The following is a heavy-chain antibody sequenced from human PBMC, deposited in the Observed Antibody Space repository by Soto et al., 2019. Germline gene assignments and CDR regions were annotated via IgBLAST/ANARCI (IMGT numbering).Heavy chain of an antibody. V-gene: IGHV3-23*01. CDR1: GFTFSTLA. CDR2: VLASGTGT. Sequence: EVQLLESGGGSVQPGGSLRLSCAASGFTFSTLAMTWVRQAPGKGLEWVSSVLASGTGTYYADSVKGRFTISRDNSKNTVYLQMNSLSAKDTALYYCASVRVGYWGQGTLVTVSS. J-gene: IGHJ4*02. CDR3: ASVRVGY. D-gene: IGHD1-26*01.